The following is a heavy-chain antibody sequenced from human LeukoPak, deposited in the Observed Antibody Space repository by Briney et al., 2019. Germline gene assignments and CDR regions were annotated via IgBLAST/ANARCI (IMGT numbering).Heavy chain of an antibody. D-gene: IGHD3-10*02. CDR1: GFSFSTYA. CDR3: AKGCSGSSLCN. CDR2: NGGSGGST. V-gene: IGHV3-23*01. J-gene: IGHJ1*01. Sequence: GGSLRLSCATSGFSFSTYAMSWVRQAPGKGLEWVSANGGSGGSTYYADSVKGRFTISRDNSKNTLYLQMNSLRADDTAVYYCAKGCSGSSLCNWGQGTLVTVSS.